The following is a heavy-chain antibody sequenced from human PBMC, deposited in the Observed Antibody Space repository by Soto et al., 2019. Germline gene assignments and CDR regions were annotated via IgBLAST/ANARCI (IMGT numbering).Heavy chain of an antibody. CDR2: IYTSGST. CDR3: ARENFNWNYDWFDP. Sequence: PSETLSLTCTVSGGSISSYYWSWIRQPAGKGLEWIGRIYTSGSTNYNPSLKSRVTMSVDTSKNQFSLKLSSVTAADTAVYYCARENFNWNYDWFDPWGQGTMVTVYS. D-gene: IGHD1-7*01. CDR1: GGSISSYY. V-gene: IGHV4-4*07. J-gene: IGHJ5*02.